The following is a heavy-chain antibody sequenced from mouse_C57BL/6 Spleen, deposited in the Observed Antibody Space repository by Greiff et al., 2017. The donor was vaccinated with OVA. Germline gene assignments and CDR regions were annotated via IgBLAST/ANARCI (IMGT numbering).Heavy chain of an antibody. V-gene: IGHV1-81*01. J-gene: IGHJ4*01. CDR1: GYTFTSYG. D-gene: IGHD2-4*01. CDR3: ALIYYDYGYAMDD. CDR2: IYPRSGNT. Sequence: VQLQESGAELARPGASVKLSCKASGYTFTSYGISWVKQRTGQGLEWIGEIYPRSGNTYYNEKFKGKATLTADKSSSTAYMELRSLTSEDSAVYFCALIYYDYGYAMDDWGQGTSVTVSS.